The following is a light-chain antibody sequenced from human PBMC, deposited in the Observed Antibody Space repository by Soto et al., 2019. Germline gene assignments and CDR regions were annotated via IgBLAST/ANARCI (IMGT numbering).Light chain of an antibody. Sequence: QSALTQPASVSGSPGQSITISCTGTSSDVGGYKYVSWYQQHPGKAPKLMIYDIRNRPSGVSNRFSGSKSGNTASLTICGLQAEDEADYYCSSYTSSSTRVFGTGTKLTVL. J-gene: IGLJ1*01. CDR3: SSYTSSSTRV. V-gene: IGLV2-14*03. CDR1: SSDVGGYKY. CDR2: DIR.